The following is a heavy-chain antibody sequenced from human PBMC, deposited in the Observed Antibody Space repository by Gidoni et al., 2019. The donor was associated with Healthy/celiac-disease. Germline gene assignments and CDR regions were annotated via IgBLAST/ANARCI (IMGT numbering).Heavy chain of an antibody. Sequence: QVQLVEDGGGVVQPGGSLRLACAAAGCTFRSYGMHWVRPAPGKGLGCVAFIRYDGSNKYFADSVKGRFTISRDNSQTPLYLQINSLRAEDTAVYYCAKEYYGSGCYYKGGPAYWGQGTLVTVSS. CDR2: IRYDGSNK. CDR3: AKEYYGSGCYYKGGPAY. D-gene: IGHD3-10*01. CDR1: GCTFRSYG. V-gene: IGHV3-30*02. J-gene: IGHJ4*02.